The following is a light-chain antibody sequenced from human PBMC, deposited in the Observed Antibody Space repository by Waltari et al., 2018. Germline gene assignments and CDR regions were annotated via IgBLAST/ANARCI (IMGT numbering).Light chain of an antibody. CDR3: CSYAGSYTWV. CDR1: SSYGGQYTL. J-gene: IGLJ3*02. CDR2: DDN. V-gene: IGLV2-23*01. Sequence: QSALTQPASVSGFPGQSITISCPGTSSYGGQYTLVSWYQKYPGKAPKVMIYDDNRRPSGVSDRFSGSKSGNTASLTISGVQAEDEADYYCCSYAGSYTWVFGGGTKLTVL.